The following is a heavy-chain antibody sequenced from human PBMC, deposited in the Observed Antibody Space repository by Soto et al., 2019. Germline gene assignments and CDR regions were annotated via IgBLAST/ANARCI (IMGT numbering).Heavy chain of an antibody. CDR3: AKHSSSWYPPTRDYYGMDV. V-gene: IGHV3-23*01. CDR1: GFTFSSNA. Sequence: PGASLTLSCAASGFTFSSNAMNWVRQAPGKGLEWVSDISGSGGSTYYADSVKGRFTISRDNSKNTLYLQMNSLRAEDTAVYYCAKHSSSWYPPTRDYYGMDVWGQGTTVTVSS. D-gene: IGHD6-13*01. J-gene: IGHJ6*02. CDR2: ISGSGGST.